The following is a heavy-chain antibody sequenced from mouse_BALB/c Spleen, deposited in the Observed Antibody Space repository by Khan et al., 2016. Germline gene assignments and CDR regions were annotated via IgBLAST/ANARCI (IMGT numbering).Heavy chain of an antibody. D-gene: IGHD2-14*01. CDR2: ISAGGSYT. J-gene: IGHJ3*01. V-gene: IGHV5-4*02. CDR3: ARDDRWFAY. Sequence: EVELVESGGGLVKPGGSLKLSCAAAGFTFSDYYMYWVRQTPEKRLEWVATISAGGSYTYYPDSVKGRFTISRDNAKNNLYLQMSSLKTEDTDMYYCARDDRWFAYWGQGTLVTVSA. CDR1: GFTFSDYY.